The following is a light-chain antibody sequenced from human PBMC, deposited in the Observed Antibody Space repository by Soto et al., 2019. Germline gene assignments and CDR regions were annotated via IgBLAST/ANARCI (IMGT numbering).Light chain of an antibody. Sequence: QSALTQPRSVSGSPGQSVTISCTGTSSDVGGYNYVSWYQQHLGKAPKLMIYDVSKRPSGVPDRFSGSKSGNTASLTISGLQAEDEADYYCCSYAGSHSLYVFGTGTKLTVL. CDR3: CSYAGSHSLYV. V-gene: IGLV2-11*01. J-gene: IGLJ1*01. CDR2: DVS. CDR1: SSDVGGYNY.